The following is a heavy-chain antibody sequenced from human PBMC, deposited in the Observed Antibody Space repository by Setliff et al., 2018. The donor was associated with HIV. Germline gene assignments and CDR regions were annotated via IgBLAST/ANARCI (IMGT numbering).Heavy chain of an antibody. J-gene: IGHJ4*02. CDR3: ARTVSSSWYPFDY. CDR1: GYTFTSYD. CDR2: MNPNSGNT. Sequence: SVKVSCKASGYTFTSYDINWVRQATGQGLEWMGWMNPNSGNTGYAQKFQGRVTMTRNTSISTAYMELSSLRSEDTAVYYCARTVSSSWYPFDYWGQGTLVTVSS. D-gene: IGHD6-13*01. V-gene: IGHV1-8*02.